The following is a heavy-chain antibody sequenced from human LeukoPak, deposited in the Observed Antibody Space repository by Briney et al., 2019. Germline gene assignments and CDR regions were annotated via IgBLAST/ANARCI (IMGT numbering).Heavy chain of an antibody. Sequence: ASVKVSCKASGYTFTGYYMHWVRQAPGQGLEWMGRINPNSGGTNYAQKFQGRVTMTRDTSISTAYMELSRLRSDDTAVYYCARDRIAAGNWFDPWGQGTLVTVSS. J-gene: IGHJ5*02. CDR1: GYTFTGYY. CDR3: ARDRIAAGNWFDP. V-gene: IGHV1-2*06. D-gene: IGHD6-13*01. CDR2: INPNSGGT.